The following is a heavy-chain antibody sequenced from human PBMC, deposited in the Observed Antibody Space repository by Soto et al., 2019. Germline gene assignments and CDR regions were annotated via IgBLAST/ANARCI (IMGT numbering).Heavy chain of an antibody. J-gene: IGHJ4*02. CDR3: ARVGRDGYNFGCFDY. CDR1: GGSISSYY. Sequence: LSLTCTVSGGSISSYYWSWIRQPPGKGLEWIGYIYYSGSTNYNPSLKSRVTISVDTSKNQFSLKLSSVTAADTAVYYCARVGRDGYNFGCFDYWGQGTLVTVSS. CDR2: IYYSGST. V-gene: IGHV4-59*01. D-gene: IGHD5-12*01.